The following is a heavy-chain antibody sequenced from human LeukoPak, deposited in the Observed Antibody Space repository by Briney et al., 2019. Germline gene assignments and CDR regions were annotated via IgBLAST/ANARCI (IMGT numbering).Heavy chain of an antibody. CDR1: GFTFSSHG. CDR3: AKLVVVAARFDY. CDR2: ISYDGSNK. Sequence: GGSLRLSCAASGFTFSSHGMYWVRQAPGKGLEWVAVISYDGSNKDYGDSVKGRFTISRDNSKNTLYLQMNSLRAEDTAVYYCAKLVVVAARFDYWGQGTLVTVSS. J-gene: IGHJ4*02. D-gene: IGHD2-15*01. V-gene: IGHV3-30*18.